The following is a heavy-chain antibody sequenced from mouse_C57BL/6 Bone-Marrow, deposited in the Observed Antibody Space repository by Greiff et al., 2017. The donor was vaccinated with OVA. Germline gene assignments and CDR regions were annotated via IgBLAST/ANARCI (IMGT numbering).Heavy chain of an antibody. CDR1: GFSFNTYA. Sequence: GGGLVQPKGSLKLSCAASGFSFNTYAMNWVRQAPGNGLEWVARIRSKSTNYATYSADSVKDRFTISRDDSESMLYLQMNNLKTEDTAMDYCVRQAGISVDYWGQGTTLTVSS. CDR3: VRQAGISVDY. V-gene: IGHV10-1*01. J-gene: IGHJ2*01. D-gene: IGHD4-1*01. CDR2: IRSKSTNYAT.